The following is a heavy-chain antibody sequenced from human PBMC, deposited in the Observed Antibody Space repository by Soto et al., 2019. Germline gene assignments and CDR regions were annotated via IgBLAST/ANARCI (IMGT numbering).Heavy chain of an antibody. D-gene: IGHD3-3*01. CDR1: GYTFTSYG. CDR3: ARDGRGNFLKLLESFDI. J-gene: IGHJ3*02. CDR2: IRAYNGNT. V-gene: IGHV1-18*01. Sequence: QVQLVQSGAEVKKPGASVKVSCKASGYTFTSYGISWVRQAPGQGLEAMGWIRAYNGNTNYAQKLQGRITMTTDTSASTAYMELRSLRSDDTAGYYCARDGRGNFLKLLESFDIWGQGTMVTVSS.